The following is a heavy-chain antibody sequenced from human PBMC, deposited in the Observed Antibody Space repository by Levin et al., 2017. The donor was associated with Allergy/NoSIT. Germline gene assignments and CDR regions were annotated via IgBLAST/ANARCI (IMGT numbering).Heavy chain of an antibody. V-gene: IGHV4-59*01. CDR2: IYYSGST. CDR3: ARDRVVAGSGTYYYYGMAV. J-gene: IGHJ6*02. D-gene: IGHD6-19*01. CDR1: GGSISSYH. Sequence: KPSETLSLTCFVSGGSISSYHWSWIRQPPGKGLEWIGYIYYSGSTNYNPSLKSRVTISVDTSKNQFSLTLNSVTAADTAVYYCARDRVVAGSGTYYYYGMAVWGQGTTVTVSS.